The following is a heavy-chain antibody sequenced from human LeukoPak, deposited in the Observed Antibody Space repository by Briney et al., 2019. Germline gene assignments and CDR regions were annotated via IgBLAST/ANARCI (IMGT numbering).Heavy chain of an antibody. CDR3: AVTLGGRGRWEKIDY. J-gene: IGHJ4*02. D-gene: IGHD1-26*01. V-gene: IGHV1-18*01. CDR1: GYTFTSYG. Sequence: GASVKVSCKASGYTFTSYGISWVRQAPGQGLEWMGWISAYSGNTNYAQKLQGRVTMTTDTSTSTAYMELRSLRSDDAAVYYCAVTLGGRGRWEKIDYWARGPLVPVSS. CDR2: ISAYSGNT.